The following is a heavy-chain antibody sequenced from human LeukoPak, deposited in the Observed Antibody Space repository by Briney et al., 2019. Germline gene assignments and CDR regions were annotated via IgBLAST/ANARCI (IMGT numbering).Heavy chain of an antibody. CDR3: AKDWGMATITPYFDY. V-gene: IGHV3-23*01. CDR1: GFTVSSNA. J-gene: IGHJ4*02. Sequence: GGSLRLSCAASGFTVSSNAMSWVRQAPGKGLEWVSAISGSGGSTYSADSVKGRFTISRDNSKNTLYLQMNSLRAEDTAVYYCAKDWGMATITPYFDYWGQGTLVTVSS. CDR2: ISGSGGST. D-gene: IGHD5-24*01.